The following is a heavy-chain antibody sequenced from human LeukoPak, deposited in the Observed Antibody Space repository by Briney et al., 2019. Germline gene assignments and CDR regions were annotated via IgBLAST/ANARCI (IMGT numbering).Heavy chain of an antibody. J-gene: IGHJ4*02. CDR2: IWYDGSNK. D-gene: IGHD2-21*02. CDR1: GFIFSSHG. V-gene: IGHV3-33*01. Sequence: GSSLRLSCAASGFIFSSHGMHWVRQAPGKGLEWVAVIWYDGSNKYYADSVKGRFTISRDNPKNTLYLQMNSLRAEDTAVYYCARDYCGGDCYVDYWGQGTLVTVSS. CDR3: ARDYCGGDCYVDY.